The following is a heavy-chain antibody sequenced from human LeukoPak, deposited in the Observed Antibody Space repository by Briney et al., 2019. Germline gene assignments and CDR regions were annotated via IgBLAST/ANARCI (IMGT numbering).Heavy chain of an antibody. CDR3: ARRDPFDY. J-gene: IGHJ4*02. Sequence: GGSPRLSCASSGFTFSAYHMNWVRQAPGKGLEWISFISSDSGTLYYADSVKGRFTISGDNAANSLYLQMNNLRDEDTAVYYCARRDPFDYWGQGTMVTVSS. V-gene: IGHV3-48*02. CDR1: GFTFSAYH. CDR2: ISSDSGTL.